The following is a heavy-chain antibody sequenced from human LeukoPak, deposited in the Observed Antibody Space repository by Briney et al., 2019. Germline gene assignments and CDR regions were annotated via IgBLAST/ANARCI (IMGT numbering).Heavy chain of an antibody. D-gene: IGHD3-3*01. Sequence: SETLSLTCTVSGGSISSSSYYWGWIRQPPGKGLECIGSIYYSGSTYYNPSLKSRVTISVDTSKNQFSLKLSSVTAADTALYYCARHRGALFGPKDVWGQGTTVTVSS. V-gene: IGHV4-39*01. J-gene: IGHJ6*02. CDR1: GGSISSSSYY. CDR3: ARHRGALFGPKDV. CDR2: IYYSGST.